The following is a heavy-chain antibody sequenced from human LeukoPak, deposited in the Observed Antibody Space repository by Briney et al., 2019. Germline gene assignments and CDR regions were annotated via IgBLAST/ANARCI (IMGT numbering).Heavy chain of an antibody. D-gene: IGHD1-1*01. CDR3: AIWTSGNY. CDR1: EFIFNRSW. Sequence: GGSLRLSCAASEFIFNRSWMNWVRQAPGKGLEWVANMDPSGSHKRYVDSVKGRFTISKDNPGTSLYLDMYDLRAEDTAMYYCAIWTSGNYWGQGTLVTVSS. CDR2: MDPSGSHK. J-gene: IGHJ4*02. V-gene: IGHV3-7*01.